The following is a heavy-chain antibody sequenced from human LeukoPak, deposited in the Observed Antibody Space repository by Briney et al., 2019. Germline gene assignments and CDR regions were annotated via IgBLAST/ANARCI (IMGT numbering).Heavy chain of an antibody. CDR3: ARDWAKVVTANLN. J-gene: IGHJ4*02. CDR2: ISYDGSNK. Sequence: GGSLRLSCAASGFTFSSYAMHWVRQAPGKGLEWVAVISYDGSNKYYADSVKGRFTISRDNSKNTLYLQMNSLRAEDTAVYYCARDWAKVVTANLNWGQGTLVTVSS. V-gene: IGHV3-30*04. CDR1: GFTFSSYA. D-gene: IGHD2-21*02.